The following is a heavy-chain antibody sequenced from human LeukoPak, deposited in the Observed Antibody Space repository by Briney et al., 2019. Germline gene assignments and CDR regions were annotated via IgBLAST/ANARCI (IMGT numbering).Heavy chain of an antibody. D-gene: IGHD2-15*01. J-gene: IGHJ4*02. CDR2: IYPDDSET. CDR1: GYSFTNFW. V-gene: IGHV5-51*01. Sequence: GESLKISCKASGYSFTNFWIAWVRQMPGKGLEWTGIIYPDDSETRYSPPFQGLVTISADKSISTAYVQWSSLKASDTAMYFCARLDIGSCSGGACYGSFWGQGTLVSVSS. CDR3: ARLDIGSCSGGACYGSF.